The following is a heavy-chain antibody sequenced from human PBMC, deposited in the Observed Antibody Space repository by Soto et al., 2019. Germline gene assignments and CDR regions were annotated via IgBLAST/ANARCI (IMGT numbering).Heavy chain of an antibody. Sequence: ASVKVSCKASGYTFTSYGISWVRQAPGQGLEWMGWISAYNGNTNYAQKLQGRVTMTTDTSTSTAYMELRSLRSDDTAVYYCAKKIVGVVAATYWFAPWGQGTLVTVSS. CDR2: ISAYNGNT. J-gene: IGHJ5*02. V-gene: IGHV1-18*01. D-gene: IGHD2-15*01. CDR1: GYTFTSYG. CDR3: AKKIVGVVAATYWFAP.